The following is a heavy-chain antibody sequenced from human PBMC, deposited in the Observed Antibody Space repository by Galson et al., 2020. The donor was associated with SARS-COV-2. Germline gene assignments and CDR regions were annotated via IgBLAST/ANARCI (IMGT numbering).Heavy chain of an antibody. CDR1: GGSIRSSNYY. Sequence: TLSLTCTVSGGSIRSSNYYLGWVRQPPGEGLEWTGSIYYTESNYYNPSLTSRVTMSVDTSRNQFSLKLSSVTAADTAVYYCARQILTGYYSFYYFDFWGQGTLVTVSS. J-gene: IGHJ4*02. V-gene: IGHV4-39*01. CDR2: IYYTESN. D-gene: IGHD3-9*01. CDR3: ARQILTGYYSFYYFDF.